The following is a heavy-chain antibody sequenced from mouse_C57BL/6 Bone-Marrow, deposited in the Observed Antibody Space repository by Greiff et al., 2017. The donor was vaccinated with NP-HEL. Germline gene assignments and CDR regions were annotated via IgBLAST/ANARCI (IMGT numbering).Heavy chain of an antibody. D-gene: IGHD2-13*01. CDR2: FYPGSGSI. Sequence: VQLKQSGAELVKPGASVKLSCKASGYTFTEYTIHWVKQRSGQGLEWIGWFYPGSGSIKYNEKFKDKATLTADKSSSTAYMQLSSLTSEDSAVYYCARSVYGDYPLLDYWGQGTLVTVSA. J-gene: IGHJ3*01. V-gene: IGHV1-62-2*01. CDR1: GYTFTEYT. CDR3: ARSVYGDYPLLDY.